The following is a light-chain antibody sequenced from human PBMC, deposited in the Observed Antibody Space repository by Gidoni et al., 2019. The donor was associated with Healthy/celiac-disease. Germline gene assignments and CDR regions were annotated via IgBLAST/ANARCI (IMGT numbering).Light chain of an antibody. CDR1: NSSIGAGYD. CDR3: QSYDGILTAPYV. J-gene: IGLJ1*01. Sequence: QSVLTQPPSVSGAPGQRGPISCTGSNSSIGAGYDVHWYQHLPGTVPKLLIFGTQHRPVGVPDRFAGSTSGTSAALAISGLQAWDEADYYCQSYDGILTAPYVFGTGTRVTVL. V-gene: IGLV1-40*01. CDR2: GTQ.